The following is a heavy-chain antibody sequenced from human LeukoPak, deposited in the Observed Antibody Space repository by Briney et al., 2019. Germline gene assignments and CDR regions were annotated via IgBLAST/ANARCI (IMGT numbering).Heavy chain of an antibody. J-gene: IGHJ3*02. V-gene: IGHV1-18*01. CDR2: ISAYNGNT. CDR3: ADFNRTTAAFDI. Sequence: GASVKVSCKASGGTFSSYAISWVRQAPGQGLEWMGWISAYNGNTNYAQKLQGRVTMTTDTSTSTAYMELRSLRSDDTAVYYCADFNRTTAAFDIWGQGTMVTVSS. D-gene: IGHD1-1*01. CDR1: GGTFSSYA.